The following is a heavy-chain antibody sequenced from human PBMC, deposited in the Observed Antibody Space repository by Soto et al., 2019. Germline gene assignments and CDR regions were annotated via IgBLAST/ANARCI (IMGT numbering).Heavy chain of an antibody. CDR1: GGSIISYY. CDR3: AGLAYFDY. CDR2: IYDSGST. J-gene: IGHJ4*02. Sequence: SETLSLTCTVSGGSIISYYWSWIRQPPGKGLEWIGYIYDSGSTSYNPSLKSRVTISVDTSKNQFSLKLSSVTAADTAVYYCAGLAYFDYWGQGTLVTVSS. V-gene: IGHV4-59*12.